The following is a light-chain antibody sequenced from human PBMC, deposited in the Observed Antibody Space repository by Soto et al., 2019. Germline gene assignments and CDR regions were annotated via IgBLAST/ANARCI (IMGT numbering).Light chain of an antibody. J-gene: IGLJ2*01. V-gene: IGLV2-14*01. CDR3: CSYTSLSTVV. CDR1: SSDVGGYNH. Sequence: QSALTQPASVSGTPGQSITISCTGTSSDVGGYNHVSWYQHSPGKAPKLILFAVSDRPSGVSHRFSGSKSGNTASLTISGLQADDEADYYCCSYTSLSTVVFGGGTKLTVL. CDR2: AVS.